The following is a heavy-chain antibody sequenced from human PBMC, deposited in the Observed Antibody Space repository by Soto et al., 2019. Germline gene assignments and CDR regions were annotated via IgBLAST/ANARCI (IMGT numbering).Heavy chain of an antibody. D-gene: IGHD4-4*01. CDR3: ARTTVRSPWFDP. V-gene: IGHV4-34*01. CDR1: GGSFSGYY. J-gene: IGHJ5*02. Sequence: SETLSLTCAVYGGSFSGYYWSWIRQPPGKGLEWIGEINHSGSTNYNPSLKSRVTISVDTSKNQFSLKLSSVTAADTAVYYCARTTVRSPWFDPWGQGTLVTVSS. CDR2: INHSGST.